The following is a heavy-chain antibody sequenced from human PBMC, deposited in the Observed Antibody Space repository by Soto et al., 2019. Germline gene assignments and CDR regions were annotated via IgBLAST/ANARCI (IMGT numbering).Heavy chain of an antibody. Sequence: ASVKVSCKASGYTFTSYGISWVRQAPGQGLEWMGWISAYNGNTNYAQKLQGRVTMTTDTSTSTAYMELRSLRSEDTAVYYCTTGWASSGYPGGSYYYYGMDVWGQGTTVTVSS. CDR1: GYTFTSYG. CDR3: TTGWASSGYPGGSYYYYGMDV. J-gene: IGHJ6*02. D-gene: IGHD3-22*01. V-gene: IGHV1-18*01. CDR2: ISAYNGNT.